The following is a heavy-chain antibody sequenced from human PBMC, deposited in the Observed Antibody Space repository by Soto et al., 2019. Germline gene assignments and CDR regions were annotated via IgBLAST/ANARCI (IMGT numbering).Heavy chain of an antibody. D-gene: IGHD2-15*01. CDR1: GGSISSGGYY. Sequence: PSETQSLTCTVSGGSISSGGYYWSWIRQHPGKGLEWIGYIYYSGSTYYNPSLKSRVTISVDTPKNQFSLKLSSVTAADTAVYYCARDGCSGGSRYRDDGAFDIWGQGTMVTVSS. CDR3: ARDGCSGGSRYRDDGAFDI. V-gene: IGHV4-31*03. CDR2: IYYSGST. J-gene: IGHJ3*02.